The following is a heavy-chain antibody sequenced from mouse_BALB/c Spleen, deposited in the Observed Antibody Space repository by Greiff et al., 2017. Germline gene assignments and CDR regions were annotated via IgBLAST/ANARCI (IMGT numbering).Heavy chain of an antibody. CDR3: ARDYDGYPAWFAY. V-gene: IGHV5-6-5*01. Sequence: EVQGVESGGGLVNPGGSLKLSCAASGFTFSSYAMSWVRQTPEKRLEWVASISSGGTTYYPDSVKGRFTISRDSARNILYLQMSTLRSEDTAMYYCARDYDGYPAWFAYWGQGTLVTVSA. CDR1: GFTFSSYA. D-gene: IGHD2-3*01. J-gene: IGHJ3*01. CDR2: ISSGGTT.